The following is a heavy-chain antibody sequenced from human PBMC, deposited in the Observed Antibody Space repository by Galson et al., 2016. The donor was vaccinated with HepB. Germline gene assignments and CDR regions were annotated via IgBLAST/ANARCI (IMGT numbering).Heavy chain of an antibody. CDR2: MVPTLDPP. D-gene: IGHD5-24*01. CDR1: GSTFSNFL. Sequence: QSGAEVTKPGESLKISCKASGSTFSNFLIRWVRQAPGQGLEWMGGMVPTLDPPSYAQKFQGRVTITADSSTSTAYMELSSLRSEDTDVYYCARHVGDGYNFDYWGQGTLVTVSS. V-gene: IGHV1-69*06. CDR3: ARHVGDGYNFDY. J-gene: IGHJ4*02.